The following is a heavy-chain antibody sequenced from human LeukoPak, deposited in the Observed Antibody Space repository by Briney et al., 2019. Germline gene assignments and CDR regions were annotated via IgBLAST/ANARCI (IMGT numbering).Heavy chain of an antibody. CDR2: INHSGST. J-gene: IGHJ4*02. D-gene: IGHD3-10*01. Sequence: PSETLSLTCAVYGGSFSGYYWSWIRQPPGKGLEWIGEINHSGSTNYNPSLTSRVTISVDTSKNQFSLKLSSVTAADTAVYYCARGRGFGELFTYWGQGTLVTVSS. CDR1: GGSFSGYY. CDR3: ARGRGFGELFTY. V-gene: IGHV4-34*01.